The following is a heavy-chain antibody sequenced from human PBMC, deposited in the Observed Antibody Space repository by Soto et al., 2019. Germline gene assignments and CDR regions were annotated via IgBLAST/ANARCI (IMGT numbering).Heavy chain of an antibody. D-gene: IGHD6-13*01. V-gene: IGHV3-30*18. CDR1: GFTFSSYG. J-gene: IGHJ4*02. Sequence: GGSLRLSCAASGFTFSSYGMHWVRQAPGKGLEWVAVISYDGSNKYYADSVKGRFTISRDNSKNTLYLQMNSLRAEDTAVYYCAKDLIYSSSWYYFDYWGQGTLVTVSS. CDR3: AKDLIYSSSWYYFDY. CDR2: ISYDGSNK.